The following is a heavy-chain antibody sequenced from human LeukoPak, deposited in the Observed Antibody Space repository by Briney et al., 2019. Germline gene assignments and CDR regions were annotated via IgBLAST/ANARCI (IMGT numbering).Heavy chain of an antibody. CDR3: ARALRYYGSYYFDY. V-gene: IGHV1-69*05. J-gene: IGHJ4*02. Sequence: GSSVKVSCKASGGTFSSYAISWVRQAPGQGLEWMGRIIPIFGTANYAQKFQGRVTITTDESTSTAYMELSSLRSEDMAVYYCARALRYYGSYYFDYWGQGTLVTVSS. CDR2: IIPIFGTA. D-gene: IGHD3-10*01. CDR1: GGTFSSYA.